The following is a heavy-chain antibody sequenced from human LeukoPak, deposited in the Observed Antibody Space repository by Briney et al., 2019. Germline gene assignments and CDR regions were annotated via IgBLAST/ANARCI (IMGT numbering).Heavy chain of an antibody. Sequence: GGSLRLSCVASGCTFTNYWMSWVRQVPGKGLEWVANIKQDGSEELYADSVRGRYTISRDNAKNSLYLQMNSLRAEDTAVYHCARGYSYGLAPFDYWGQGTLVSVSS. J-gene: IGHJ4*02. D-gene: IGHD5-18*01. CDR2: IKQDGSEE. V-gene: IGHV3-7*01. CDR1: GCTFTNYW. CDR3: ARGYSYGLAPFDY.